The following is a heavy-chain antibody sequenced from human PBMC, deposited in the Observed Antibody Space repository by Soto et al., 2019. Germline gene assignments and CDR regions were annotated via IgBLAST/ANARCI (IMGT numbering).Heavy chain of an antibody. CDR2: TSYDGRNN. CDR3: AKQIRYCTSTTCPPCYSGMDV. J-gene: IGHJ6*02. D-gene: IGHD2-2*01. V-gene: IGHV3-30*18. CDR1: GFTFRSYG. Sequence: QVQLVESGGGVVQPGRSLILSCVASGFTFRSYGLHWVRQAPGKGLEWVAVTSYDGRNNYYADSVKGRFTISRDNSKNTLYLQMNSLRAEDTAVYYCAKQIRYCTSTTCPPCYSGMDVWGQGTTVTVSS.